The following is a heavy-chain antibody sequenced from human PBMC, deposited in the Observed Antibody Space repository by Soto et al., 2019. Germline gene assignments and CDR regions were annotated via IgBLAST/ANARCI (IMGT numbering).Heavy chain of an antibody. V-gene: IGHV3-30*18. CDR2: ISYDGSNK. D-gene: IGHD6-6*01. Sequence: PGGSLRLSCAASGFTFSSYGRHWVRQAPGKGLECVAVISYDGSNKYYADSVKGRFTISRDNSKNTLYLQMNSLRAEDTAVYYCAKSTSIAALVDYWGQGTLVTVYS. J-gene: IGHJ4*02. CDR1: GFTFSSYG. CDR3: AKSTSIAALVDY.